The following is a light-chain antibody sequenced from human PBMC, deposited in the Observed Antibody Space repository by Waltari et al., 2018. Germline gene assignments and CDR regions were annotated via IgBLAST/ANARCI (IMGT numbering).Light chain of an antibody. CDR1: SPNNGAGSD. V-gene: IGLV1-40*01. CDR2: AYS. J-gene: IGLJ3*02. Sequence: QSVLTQPPSVSGAPGQTVILSCGGSSPNNGAGSDVHWYQQRPGAAPKLLIYAYSSRPSGVPDRFYGSKSGSSASLAINGLQPEDEADYYCQSYDSALSAVFGGGTQVTVL. CDR3: QSYDSALSAV.